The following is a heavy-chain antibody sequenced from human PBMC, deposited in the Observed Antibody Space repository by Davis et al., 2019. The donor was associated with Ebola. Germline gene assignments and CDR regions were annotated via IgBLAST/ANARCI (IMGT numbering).Heavy chain of an antibody. CDR2: IYSSGST. CDR1: GASISSYY. J-gene: IGHJ5*02. Sequence: MPSDLLSSPCTVLGASISSYYWSWIRQPPGKGLECIGYIYSSGSTNYNPSLKSRVTISVDTSKNQFSLKLSSVTAADTAVYYCARIDYDFWSGYYGGNWFDPWGQGTLVTVSS. CDR3: ARIDYDFWSGYYGGNWFDP. D-gene: IGHD3-3*01. V-gene: IGHV4-59*01.